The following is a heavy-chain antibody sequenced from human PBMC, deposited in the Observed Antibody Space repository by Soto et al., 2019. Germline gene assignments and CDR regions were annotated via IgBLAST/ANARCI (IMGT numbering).Heavy chain of an antibody. CDR2: IYYSGST. J-gene: IGHJ5*02. V-gene: IGHV4-59*08. CDR3: ARQGAKYCSGGSCYLNWFDP. CDR1: GGSISSYY. Sequence: SETLSLTCTVSGGSISSYYWSWIRQPPGKGLEWIGYIYYSGSTNYNPSLKSRVTISVDTSKNQFSLKLNSVTATDTAVYYCARQGAKYCSGGSCYLNWFDPWGQGTLVTVSS. D-gene: IGHD2-15*01.